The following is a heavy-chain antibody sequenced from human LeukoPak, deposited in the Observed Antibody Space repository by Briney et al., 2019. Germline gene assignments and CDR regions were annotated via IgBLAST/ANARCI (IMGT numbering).Heavy chain of an antibody. CDR2: IRGSGGST. J-gene: IGHJ4*02. CDR1: GFTFSDYA. CDR3: AKDYLNSAPDGESDY. D-gene: IGHD3-10*01. Sequence: GGSLRLSCAASGFTFSDYAMSWVRQAPGGGLEWVSGIRGSGGSTYYADSVKGRFTISRDNSKNMLYLQMNGLRAEDTAVYFCAKDYLNSAPDGESDYWGQGTLVTVSS. V-gene: IGHV3-23*01.